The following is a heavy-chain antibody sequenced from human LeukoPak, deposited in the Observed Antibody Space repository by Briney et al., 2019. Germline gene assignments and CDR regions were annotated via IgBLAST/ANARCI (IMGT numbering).Heavy chain of an antibody. CDR1: GYTFTSYD. Sequence: GASVKVSCKASGYTFTSYDINWVRQATGQGLEWMGWMNPNSGNTGYAQKFQGRVTMTRNTSISTAYMELSSLRSEDTAVYYCARGASYYDILTGYSYDAFDIWGQGTMVTVSS. D-gene: IGHD3-9*01. V-gene: IGHV1-8*01. CDR2: MNPNSGNT. CDR3: ARGASYYDILTGYSYDAFDI. J-gene: IGHJ3*02.